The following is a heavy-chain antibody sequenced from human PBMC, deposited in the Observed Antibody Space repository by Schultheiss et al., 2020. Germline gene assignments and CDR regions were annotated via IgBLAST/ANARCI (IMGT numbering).Heavy chain of an antibody. J-gene: IGHJ4*02. CDR1: GDSISGYY. D-gene: IGHD3-10*01. Sequence: SETMSLTCTVSGDSISGYYWSWIRQPPGMGLEWIGTIYYRGSTYYNPSLKSRITISLDTSTNQFSLKLTSVTAADTAVYYCAVGIRGFYYFDYWGKGTLVTVAS. CDR2: IYYRGST. CDR3: AVGIRGFYYFDY. V-gene: IGHV4-59*04.